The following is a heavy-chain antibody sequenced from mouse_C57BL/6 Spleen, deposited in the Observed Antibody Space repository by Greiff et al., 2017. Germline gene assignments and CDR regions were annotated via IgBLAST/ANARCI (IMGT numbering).Heavy chain of an antibody. J-gene: IGHJ1*03. D-gene: IGHD2-5*01. CDR2: IDPENGDT. CDR1: GFNIKDDY. CDR3: TPGYSNSNWYFDV. V-gene: IGHV14-4*01. Sequence: VQLQQSGAELVRPGASVKLSCTASGFNIKDDYMHWVKQRPEQGLEWIGWIDPENGDTEYASKFQGKATITADTSSNTAYLQLSSLTSEDTAVXYCTPGYSNSNWYFDVWGTGTTVTVSS.